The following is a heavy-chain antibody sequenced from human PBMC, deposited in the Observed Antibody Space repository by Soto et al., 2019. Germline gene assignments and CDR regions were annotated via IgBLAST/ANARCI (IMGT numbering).Heavy chain of an antibody. J-gene: IGHJ6*03. Sequence: SETLSLTCAVYGGSFSGYYWSWIRQPPGKGLEWIGEINHSGSTNYNPSLKSRVTISVDTSKNQFSLKLSSVTAADTAMYYCARGRGGIAAAARHYYYMDVWGKGTTVTVSS. CDR3: ARGRGGIAAAARHYYYMDV. V-gene: IGHV4-34*01. CDR2: INHSGST. D-gene: IGHD6-13*01. CDR1: GGSFSGYY.